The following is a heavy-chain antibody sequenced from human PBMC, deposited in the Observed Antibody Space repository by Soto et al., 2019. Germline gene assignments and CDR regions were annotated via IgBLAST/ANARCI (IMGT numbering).Heavy chain of an antibody. V-gene: IGHV3-30*18. J-gene: IGHJ5*02. D-gene: IGHD6-19*01. CDR2: ISYDGSNR. CDR3: AKDTYSSGWYGWFDP. CDR1: GFTFSSYG. Sequence: PGGSLRLSCAASGFTFSSYGMHWVRQAPGKGLEWVAVISYDGSNRYYADSVKGRFTISRDNSKNTLYLQMNSLRAEDTAVYYCAKDTYSSGWYGWFDPWGQGT.